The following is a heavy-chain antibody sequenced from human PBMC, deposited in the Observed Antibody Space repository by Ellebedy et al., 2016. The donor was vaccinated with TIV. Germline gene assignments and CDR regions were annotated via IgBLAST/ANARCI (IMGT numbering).Heavy chain of an antibody. CDR2: IYYSGST. V-gene: IGHV4-30-4*01. D-gene: IGHD2-21*02. J-gene: IGHJ6*02. CDR1: GGSISSGDYY. Sequence: LRLXXTVSGGSISSGDYYWSWIRQPPGKGLEWIGYIYYSGSTYYNPSLKSRVTISVDTSKNQFSLKLSSVTAADTAVYYCARDKDCGGDCYSHDYGMDVWGQGTTVTVSS. CDR3: ARDKDCGGDCYSHDYGMDV.